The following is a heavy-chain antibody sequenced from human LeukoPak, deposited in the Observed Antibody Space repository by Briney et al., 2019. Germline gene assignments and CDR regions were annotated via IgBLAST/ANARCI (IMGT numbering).Heavy chain of an antibody. D-gene: IGHD2-21*02. Sequence: KTGGSLRLSCAASGFTFSSYSMNWVRQAPGKGLEWVSYISSSNNTIYYADSVKGRFTISRDNAKNSLYLQMNSLRDEDTAVYYCARSTYCGGDCYPALGYWGQGTPVTVSS. CDR3: ARSTYCGGDCYPALGY. J-gene: IGHJ4*02. CDR1: GFTFSSYS. CDR2: ISSSNNTI. V-gene: IGHV3-48*02.